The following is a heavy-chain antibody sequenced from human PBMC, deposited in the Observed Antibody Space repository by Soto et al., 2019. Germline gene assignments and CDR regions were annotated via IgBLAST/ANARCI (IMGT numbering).Heavy chain of an antibody. CDR1: GYTFTSYD. Sequence: QVQLVQSGAEVKKPGASVKVSCKASGYTFTSYDIIWVRQATGQGLEWMGWMNPSTGNTDSAEKFQGRLTMTRNTSISTVYMELSSLSFEDTAVYYCARGRIIVAGGFDPWGHGTLVTVSS. J-gene: IGHJ5*02. V-gene: IGHV1-8*01. CDR2: MNPSTGNT. CDR3: ARGRIIVAGGFDP. D-gene: IGHD6-19*01.